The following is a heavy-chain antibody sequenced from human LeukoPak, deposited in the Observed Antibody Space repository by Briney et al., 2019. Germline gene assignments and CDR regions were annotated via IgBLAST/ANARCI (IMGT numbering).Heavy chain of an antibody. J-gene: IGHJ6*02. CDR2: MNPNSGNT. D-gene: IGHD3-9*01. CDR3: AKYPYEIIGAYYYYGMDV. V-gene: IGHV1-8*01. CDR1: GYTFTSYD. Sequence: ASVKVSCKASGYTFTSYDINWVRQATGQGLEWMGWMNPNSGNTGYAQKFQGRVTMTRNTSISTAYMELSSLRSEDTAVYYCAKYPYEIIGAYYYYGMDVWGQGTTVTVSS.